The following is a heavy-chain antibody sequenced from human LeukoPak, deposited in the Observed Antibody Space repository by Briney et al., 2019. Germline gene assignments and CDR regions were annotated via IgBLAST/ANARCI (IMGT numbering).Heavy chain of an antibody. CDR2: ISYDGSNK. CDR1: GFTFSSYA. CDR3: GSGGFGELYVVADY. Sequence: GRSLKLSCTASGFTFSSYAMHWVRQAPGKGLEWVAVISYDGSNKYYADSVKGRFTISRDNSKNTLYLQMNSLRAEDTAVYYCGSGGFGELYVVADYWGQGTLVTVSS. D-gene: IGHD3-10*01. J-gene: IGHJ4*02. V-gene: IGHV3-30-3*01.